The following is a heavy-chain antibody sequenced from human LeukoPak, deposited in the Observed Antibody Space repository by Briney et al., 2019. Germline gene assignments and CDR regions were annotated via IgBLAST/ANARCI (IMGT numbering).Heavy chain of an antibody. Sequence: GGSLRLSCAASGFSFSSYAMNWVRQAPGKGLEWVSSISGSGVSTYYADPVMDRFTISRDNSKSTLYLQMNSLRAEDTAVYYCAKDGSRAQYFHHWGQGTLVTVSS. V-gene: IGHV3-23*01. CDR1: GFSFSSYA. J-gene: IGHJ1*01. CDR3: AKDGSRAQYFHH. CDR2: ISGSGVST.